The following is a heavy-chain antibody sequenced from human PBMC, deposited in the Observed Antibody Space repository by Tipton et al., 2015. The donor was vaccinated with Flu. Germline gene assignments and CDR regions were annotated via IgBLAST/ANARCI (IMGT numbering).Heavy chain of an antibody. Sequence: TLSLTCSVSGDSIGSRYFWGWIRQPPGKGLEWIGNIHRSGTTYYNPSLKSRVTISMDASKSQFTLRLSSVTTADTAVYYCARSTYYYGSGSADYWGQGTLVTVSS. CDR2: IHRSGTT. V-gene: IGHV4-38-2*01. D-gene: IGHD3-10*01. CDR3: ARSTYYYGSGSADY. J-gene: IGHJ4*02. CDR1: GDSIGSRYF.